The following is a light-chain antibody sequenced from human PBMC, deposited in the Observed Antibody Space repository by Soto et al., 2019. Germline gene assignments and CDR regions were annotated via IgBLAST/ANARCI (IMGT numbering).Light chain of an antibody. V-gene: IGLV2-8*01. CDR3: SSYVGTNTYV. Sequence: QSVLIQPPSASGSPGQSVTISCTGTSSDVGGYNYVSWYQQHPGKAPKLLIYEVSRRPSGVPDRFSGSKSGNTASLTVSGLQAEDEADYYCSSYVGTNTYVFGTGTKLTVL. CDR2: EVS. CDR1: SSDVGGYNY. J-gene: IGLJ1*01.